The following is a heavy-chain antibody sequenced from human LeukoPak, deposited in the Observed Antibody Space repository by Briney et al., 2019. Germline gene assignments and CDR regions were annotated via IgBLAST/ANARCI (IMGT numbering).Heavy chain of an antibody. CDR2: IYTSGST. V-gene: IGHV4-61*02. CDR3: RGTGADIVVVPAAKRNKRDDY. CDR1: GGSISSSSYY. D-gene: IGHD2-2*01. J-gene: IGHJ4*02. Sequence: SETLSLTCTVSGGSISSSSYYWGWIRQPPGKGLEWIGRIYTSGSTNYNPSLKSRVTISVDTSKNQFSLKLSSVTAADTAVYYCRGTGADIVVVPAAKRNKRDDYWGQGTLVTVSS.